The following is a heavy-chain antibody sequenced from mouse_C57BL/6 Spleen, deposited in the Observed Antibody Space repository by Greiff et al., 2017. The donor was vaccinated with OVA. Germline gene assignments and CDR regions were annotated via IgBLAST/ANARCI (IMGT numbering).Heavy chain of an antibody. CDR2: INPSTGGT. CDR1: GYSFTGYY. D-gene: IGHD2-4*01. Sequence: EVQLVESGPELVKPGASVKISCKASGYSFTGYYMNWVKQSPEKSLEWIGEINPSTGGTTYNQKFKAKATLTVDKSSSTAYMQLKSLTSEDSAVYYCARGSYYDYDFDYWGQGTTLTVSS. J-gene: IGHJ2*01. CDR3: ARGSYYDYDFDY. V-gene: IGHV1-42*01.